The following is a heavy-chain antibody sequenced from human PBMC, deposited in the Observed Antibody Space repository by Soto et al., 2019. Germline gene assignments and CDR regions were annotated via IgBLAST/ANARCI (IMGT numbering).Heavy chain of an antibody. CDR2: INHSGST. V-gene: IGHV4-34*01. CDR3: ASGPYCSSTSCSRHPNWFDP. CDR1: GGSFSGYY. Sequence: PSETLSLTCAVYGGSFSGYYWSWIRQPPGKGLEWIGEINHSGSTNYNPSIKSRVTKSVDTSKNQFSLKLSSVTAADTTEYYCASGPYCSSTSCSRHPNWFDPWGQGTLVTVSS. J-gene: IGHJ5*02. D-gene: IGHD2-2*01.